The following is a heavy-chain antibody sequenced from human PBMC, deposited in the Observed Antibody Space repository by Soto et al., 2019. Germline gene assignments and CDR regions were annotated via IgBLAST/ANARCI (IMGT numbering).Heavy chain of an antibody. D-gene: IGHD5-12*01. CDR2: IIPIFGSA. Sequence: QVQLVQSGAEVKKPGSSVKVSCKASGGTFSNYAITWVRQAPGQGLEGRGRIIPIFGSANYAQKFQGRVTIAADESTTTAYMELSSLRSDDPAVYYCAKDGGKDGYFGNWFDPWGQGTLVTVSS. V-gene: IGHV1-69*15. CDR1: GGTFSNYA. J-gene: IGHJ5*02. CDR3: AKDGGKDGYFGNWFDP.